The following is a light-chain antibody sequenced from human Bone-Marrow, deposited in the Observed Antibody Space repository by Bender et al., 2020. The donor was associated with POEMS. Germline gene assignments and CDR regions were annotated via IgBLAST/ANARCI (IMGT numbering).Light chain of an antibody. CDR2: SNN. V-gene: IGLV1-44*01. J-gene: IGLJ3*02. CDR1: SSNFGNNA. CDR3: SSWDDSLNGWV. Sequence: QSVLTQPPSASGTPGQSVTISCSGTSSNFGNNAANWYQHVLGTAAKILIYSNNQRPSGVPDRFSASTSGTSASLAISGLRSDDEADDYCSSWDDSLNGWVFGGGTKLTVL.